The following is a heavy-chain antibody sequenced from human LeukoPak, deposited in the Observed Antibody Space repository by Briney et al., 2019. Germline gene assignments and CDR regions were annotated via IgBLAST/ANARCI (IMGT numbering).Heavy chain of an antibody. J-gene: IGHJ5*02. CDR2: IYTSGST. V-gene: IGHV4-61*02. Sequence: SQTLSLTCTVSGGSISSGSYYWSWIRQPAGKGLEWIGRIYTSGSTNYNPSLKSRVTISVDTSKNQFSLKLSSVAAADTAVYYCARAGYSYGFDWFDPWGQGTLVTVSS. D-gene: IGHD5-18*01. CDR1: GGSISSGSYY. CDR3: ARAGYSYGFDWFDP.